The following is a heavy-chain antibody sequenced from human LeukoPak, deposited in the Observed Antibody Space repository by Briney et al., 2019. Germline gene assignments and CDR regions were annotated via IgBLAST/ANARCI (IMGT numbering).Heavy chain of an antibody. J-gene: IGHJ3*02. CDR1: GFTFSRYS. CDR2: ICSNSSYI. D-gene: IGHD4-17*01. CDR3: ARDGGSGYGDYSYDAFDI. V-gene: IGHV3-21*01. Sequence: PGGSLRLSCAASGFTFSRYSMNWVRQAPGKGLKWVSYICSNSSYIYYADSVKGRFTISRDNAKNSLYLQMNSLRAEDTAVYYCARDGGSGYGDYSYDAFDIWGQGTMVTVSS.